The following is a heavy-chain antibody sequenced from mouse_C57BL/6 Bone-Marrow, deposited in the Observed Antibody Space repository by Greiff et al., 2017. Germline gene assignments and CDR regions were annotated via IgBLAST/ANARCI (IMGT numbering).Heavy chain of an antibody. D-gene: IGHD1-1*01. CDR1: GYTFTSYD. Sequence: VKLMESGPELVKPGASVKLSCKASGYTFTSYDINWVKQRPGQGLEWIGWIYPRDGSTKYNAKFKGKDTLTVDTSSSTAYMELHSLTSEDSAVYFCAFYYYGSSLDYWGQGTTLTVSS. CDR3: AFYYYGSSLDY. CDR2: IYPRDGST. J-gene: IGHJ2*01. V-gene: IGHV1-85*01.